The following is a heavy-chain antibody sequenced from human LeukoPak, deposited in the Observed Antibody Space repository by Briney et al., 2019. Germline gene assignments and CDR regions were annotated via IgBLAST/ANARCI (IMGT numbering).Heavy chain of an antibody. V-gene: IGHV4-39*02. CDR1: GDSISSSSYY. CDR3: ARDHYDSSGYYYFDY. Sequence: PSETLSLTCTVSGDSISSSSYYWGWLRQPPGKGLEWIASIYYSGSTYYNPSLKSRVTISVDTSKNQFSLKLSSVTAADTAVYYCARDHYDSSGYYYFDYWGQGTLVTVSS. D-gene: IGHD3-22*01. J-gene: IGHJ4*02. CDR2: IYYSGST.